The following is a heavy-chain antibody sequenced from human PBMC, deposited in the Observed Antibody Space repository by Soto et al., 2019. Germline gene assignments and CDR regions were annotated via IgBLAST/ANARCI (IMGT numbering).Heavy chain of an antibody. CDR2: IIPIFGTA. J-gene: IGHJ4*02. CDR1: GGTFSSYA. Sequence: SVKVSFKASGGTFSSYAISWVRQAPGQGLEWMGGIIPIFGTANYAQKFQGRVTITADESTSTAYMELSSLRSEDTAVYYCAREERYYYDSSGPGTLDYWGQGTLVTVSS. V-gene: IGHV1-69*01. D-gene: IGHD3-22*01. CDR3: AREERYYYDSSGPGTLDY.